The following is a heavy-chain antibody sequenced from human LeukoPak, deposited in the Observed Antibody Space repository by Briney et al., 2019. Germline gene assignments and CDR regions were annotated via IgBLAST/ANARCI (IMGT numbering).Heavy chain of an antibody. D-gene: IGHD4-17*01. Sequence: SETLSLTCTVFGGSISSYYWSWIRQPPGKGLEWIGYIYYSGSTNYNPSLKSRVTISVDTSKNQFSLKLSSVTAADTAVYYCARDAGYGDYEAWFDPWGQGTLVTVSS. J-gene: IGHJ5*02. V-gene: IGHV4-59*12. CDR1: GGSISSYY. CDR3: ARDAGYGDYEAWFDP. CDR2: IYYSGST.